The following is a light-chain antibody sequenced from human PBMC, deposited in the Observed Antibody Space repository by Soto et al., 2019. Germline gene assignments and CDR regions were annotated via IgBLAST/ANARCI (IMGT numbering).Light chain of an antibody. CDR1: QSVGSD. Sequence: EIMMSQSAATLSVTLGQKATLSSRPSQSVGSDLAWYQQKPGQAPRLLIYGASTRATGISARFSGSGSGTEFTLTISSLQSEDFAVYCRQQYHNWPITFGQGTRLEIK. J-gene: IGKJ5*01. CDR3: QQYHNWPIT. CDR2: GAS. V-gene: IGKV3-15*01.